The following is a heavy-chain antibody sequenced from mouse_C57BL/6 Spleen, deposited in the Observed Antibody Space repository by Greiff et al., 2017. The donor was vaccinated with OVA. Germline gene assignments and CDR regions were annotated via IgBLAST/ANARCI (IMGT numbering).Heavy chain of an antibody. CDR2: IYPGDGDT. Sequence: LVESGASVKISCKASGYAFSSYWMNWVKQRPGKGLEWIGQIYPGDGDTNYNGKFKGKATLTADKSSSTAYMQLSSLTSEDSAVYFCARDYYSNPFAYWGQGTLVTVSA. CDR1: GYAFSSYW. CDR3: ARDYYSNPFAY. V-gene: IGHV1-80*01. D-gene: IGHD2-5*01. J-gene: IGHJ3*01.